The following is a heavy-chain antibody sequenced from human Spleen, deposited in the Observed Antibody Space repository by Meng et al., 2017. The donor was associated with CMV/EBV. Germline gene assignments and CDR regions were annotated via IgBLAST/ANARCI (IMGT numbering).Heavy chain of an antibody. V-gene: IGHV4-59*01. J-gene: IGHJ1*01. Sequence: SSSGFYWSWIRQPPGKGLEWIGYIYYSGSTNYNPSLKSRLTISLDTSKDQFSLRLSSVTAADRAVYYCARNGETYCSSTGCYQDFQYWGQGTLVTVSS. CDR1: SSSGFY. CDR2: IYYSGST. D-gene: IGHD2-2*01. CDR3: ARNGETYCSSTGCYQDFQY.